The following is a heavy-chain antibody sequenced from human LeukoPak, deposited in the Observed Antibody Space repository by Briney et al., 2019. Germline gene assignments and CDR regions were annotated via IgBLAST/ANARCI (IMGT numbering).Heavy chain of an antibody. CDR3: ARDLARAGTTDPFVK. V-gene: IGHV3-21*01. CDR1: GFTISSYS. J-gene: IGHJ4*02. Sequence: GGSLRLSCAASGFTISSYSFNWVRQAPGKGLKWVSSISGSSDYRSYADSVKGRFTISRDNAKNSLYLQMNSLRAEDTAVYYCARDLARAGTTDPFVKWGQGTLVTVSS. D-gene: IGHD1-7*01. CDR2: ISGSSDYR.